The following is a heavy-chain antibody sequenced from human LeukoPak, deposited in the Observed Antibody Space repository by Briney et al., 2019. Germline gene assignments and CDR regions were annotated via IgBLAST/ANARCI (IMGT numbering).Heavy chain of an antibody. V-gene: IGHV4-59*01. Sequence: SETLSLTCTVSGGSISSYYWSWIRQPPGKGLEWIGFIYNSGSTNYNPSLKSRVTISVDTSKNQFSLKLSSVTAADTAVYYCARDAGSGYYAFDYWGQGTLVTVSS. D-gene: IGHD3-22*01. CDR1: GGSISSYY. CDR3: ARDAGSGYYAFDY. CDR2: IYNSGST. J-gene: IGHJ4*02.